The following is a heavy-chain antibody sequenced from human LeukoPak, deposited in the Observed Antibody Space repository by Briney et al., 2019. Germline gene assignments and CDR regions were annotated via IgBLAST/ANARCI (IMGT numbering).Heavy chain of an antibody. J-gene: IGHJ6*02. Sequence: GGSLRLSCVASGFTFNTYAMSWVRQAPGKGLEWVSAISGSGGTTYYADSVKGRFTISRDNSKNTLYLQMNSLRAEDTAEYYCAKVAGYQPYYGMDVWGQETTVTVSS. V-gene: IGHV3-23*01. D-gene: IGHD2-2*01. CDR2: ISGSGGTT. CDR3: AKVAGYQPYYGMDV. CDR1: GFTFNTYA.